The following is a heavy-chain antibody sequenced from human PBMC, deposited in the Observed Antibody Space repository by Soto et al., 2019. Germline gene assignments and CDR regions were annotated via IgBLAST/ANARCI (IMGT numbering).Heavy chain of an antibody. Sequence: LSLTCAVSGGSISSGGYSWSWIRQPPGKGLEWIGYIYHSGSTYYNPSLKSRVTISVDRSKNQFSLKLSSVTAADTAVYYCARDQRRGVFDYWGQGTLVTVSS. CDR3: ARDQRRGVFDY. CDR1: GGSISSGGYS. CDR2: IYHSGST. D-gene: IGHD3-10*01. V-gene: IGHV4-30-2*01. J-gene: IGHJ4*02.